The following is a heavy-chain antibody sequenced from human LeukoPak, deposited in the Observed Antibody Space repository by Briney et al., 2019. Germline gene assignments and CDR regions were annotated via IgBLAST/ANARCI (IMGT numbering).Heavy chain of an antibody. D-gene: IGHD3-3*01. CDR2: IIPIFGMS. J-gene: IGHJ3*02. CDR1: GGTFSSYG. CDR3: ASSPNTIFGVVPI. V-gene: IGHV1-69*10. Sequence: SVKVSCKASGGTFSSYGISWVRQAPGQGLEWMGGIIPIFGMSNYAQKFQGRVTMTTDTSTSTAYMELRSLRSDDTAVYYCASSPNTIFGVVPIWGQGTMVTVSS.